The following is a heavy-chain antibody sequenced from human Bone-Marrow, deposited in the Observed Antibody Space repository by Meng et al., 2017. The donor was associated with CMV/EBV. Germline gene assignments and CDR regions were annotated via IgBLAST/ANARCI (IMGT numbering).Heavy chain of an antibody. V-gene: IGHV4-39*07. CDR2: IYYSGST. CDR3: ASRETGTTDVAFDI. Sequence: SEPLSLTCTVSGGSISSSSYYWGWIRQPPGKGLEWIGSIYYSGSTYYNPSLKSRVTISVDTSKNQFSLKLSSVTAADTAVYYCASRETGTTDVAFDIWGQGTMVTVSS. J-gene: IGHJ3*02. CDR1: GGSISSSSYY. D-gene: IGHD1-7*01.